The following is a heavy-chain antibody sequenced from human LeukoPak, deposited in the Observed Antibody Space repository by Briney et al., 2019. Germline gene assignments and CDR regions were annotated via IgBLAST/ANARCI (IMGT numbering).Heavy chain of an antibody. J-gene: IGHJ4*02. CDR3: ARIYCSSTSCYGHPFDY. D-gene: IGHD2-2*01. CDR1: GFTFSNYG. Sequence: AGGSLRLSCTASGFTFSNYGLFWVRQAAGKGLEWMAVIWYDGSKKYYADSVKGRFTISRDDSKNTLFLQMNSLRAEDTAVYYCARIYCSSTSCYGHPFDYWGQGILVTVSS. CDR2: IWYDGSKK. V-gene: IGHV3-33*01.